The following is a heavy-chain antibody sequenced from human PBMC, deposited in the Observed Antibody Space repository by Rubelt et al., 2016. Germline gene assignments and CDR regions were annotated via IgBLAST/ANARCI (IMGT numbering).Heavy chain of an antibody. J-gene: IGHJ4*02. V-gene: IGHV3-7*01. CDR1: GFTFNSYW. D-gene: IGHD6-25*01. Sequence: GGSLRLSCAASGFTFNSYWMTWVRQAPGKGLEWVAKIKKDGSEKYYVDSVKGRLTIFRDNSKTTVLMKINSLRAEDTADYYCVRDRAASYFDYWGQGTLVIVSS. CDR3: VRDRAASYFDY. CDR2: IKKDGSEK.